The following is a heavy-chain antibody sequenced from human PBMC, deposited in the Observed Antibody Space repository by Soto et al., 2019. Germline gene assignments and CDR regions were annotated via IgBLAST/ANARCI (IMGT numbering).Heavy chain of an antibody. Sequence: PGGSLRLSCAASGFTFSSYAMSWVRQAPGKGLEWVSAISGSGSTFYADSVKGRFTISRDNSTSTAYMELSSLRSEDTAVYYCARGEGDGYDFDYWGQGTLVTVYS. CDR3: ARGEGDGYDFDY. D-gene: IGHD5-12*01. J-gene: IGHJ4*02. CDR2: ISGSGST. V-gene: IGHV3-23*01. CDR1: GFTFSSYA.